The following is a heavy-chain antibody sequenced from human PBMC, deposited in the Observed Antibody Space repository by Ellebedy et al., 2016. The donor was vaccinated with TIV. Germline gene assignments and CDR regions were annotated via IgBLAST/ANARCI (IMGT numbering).Heavy chain of an antibody. Sequence: AASVKVSCKTSGYSFTGYYIHWVRQAPGQGPEWAGWINPDNGVTVYEQKLQGRVTITGDTSISTVYMELSSLRSDDTAIYYCVRDLTNPVTGDYWGQGTLVLVSS. CDR3: VRDLTNPVTGDY. V-gene: IGHV1-2*02. D-gene: IGHD4-11*01. CDR1: GYSFTGYY. J-gene: IGHJ4*02. CDR2: INPDNGVT.